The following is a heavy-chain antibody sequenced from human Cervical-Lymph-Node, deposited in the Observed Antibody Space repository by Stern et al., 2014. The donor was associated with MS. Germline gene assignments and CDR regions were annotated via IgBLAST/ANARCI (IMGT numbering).Heavy chain of an antibody. D-gene: IGHD6-19*01. J-gene: IGHJ6*02. CDR1: GYTFISYY. CDR3: AREVAGHRLGMMDV. V-gene: IGHV1-46*01. CDR2: INPSGGST. Sequence: QVQLVQSGAEVKKPGASVKLSCKASGYTFISYYIHWVRQAPGQGLEWMGIINPSGGSTSYAQKFQGRVTMTRDTSTSTVYMELSSLRSEDTAVYYCAREVAGHRLGMMDVWGQGTPVTVSS.